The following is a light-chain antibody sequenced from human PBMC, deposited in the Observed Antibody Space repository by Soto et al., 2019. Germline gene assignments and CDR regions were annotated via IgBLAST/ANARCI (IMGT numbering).Light chain of an antibody. CDR1: SGHNTYT. CDR2: LERSGSY. J-gene: IGLJ7*01. V-gene: IGLV4-60*03. Sequence: QPVLTQSSSASASLGSSVKLTCTLSSGHNTYTIAWHQQQPGKAPRYLMKLERSGSYDKGSGVPDRFSGSSSGADRYLTISNLQSEDEADYYCETWDSNTHTVFGGGTKVTVL. CDR3: ETWDSNTHTV.